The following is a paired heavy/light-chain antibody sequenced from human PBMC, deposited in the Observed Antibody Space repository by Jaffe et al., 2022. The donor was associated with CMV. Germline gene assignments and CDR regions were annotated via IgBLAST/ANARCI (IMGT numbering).Light chain of an antibody. V-gene: IGLV2-11*01. CDR1: SSDVGAYNY. CDR3: CSAAGMHSHVI. CDR2: DVT. J-gene: IGLJ2*01. Sequence: QPALTQPRSVSGSPGQSVTISCIGTSSDVGAYNYVSWYQQHPGKAPKVMIYDVTKRPSGVPDRFSGSKSGNTASLTISGLQPEDEAVYSCCSAAGMHSHVIFGAGTKLTVL.
Heavy chain of an antibody. CDR2: LNPSGGLT. V-gene: IGHV1-46*01. J-gene: IGHJ3*02. Sequence: QVRLVQSGAEVRKPGASVKISCKASGYTFINYYIHWVRQAPGQGLEWVALLNPSGGLTTYSQKFQGRVTMTRDTSTGTVDMEVSSLRSEDTAVYYCARDSSPWLVHSYVFDIWGQGTMVTVSS. D-gene: IGHD6-19*01. CDR1: GYTFINYY. CDR3: ARDSSPWLVHSYVFDI.